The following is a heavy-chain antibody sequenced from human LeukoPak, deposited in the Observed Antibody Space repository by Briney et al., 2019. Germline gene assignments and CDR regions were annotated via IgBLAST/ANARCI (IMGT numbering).Heavy chain of an antibody. CDR1: GGSISSSSYY. CDR2: MYYSGST. D-gene: IGHD3-3*01. J-gene: IGHJ4*02. V-gene: IGHV4-39*02. CDR3: AREARYDFWSGYPDY. Sequence: PSETLSLTCTVSGGSISSSSYYWGWIRQPPGKGLEWIGSMYYSGSTYHNPSLKSRVPISVDTSKNQFSLKLNSVTAADTAVYYCAREARYDFWSGYPDYWGQGTLVTVSS.